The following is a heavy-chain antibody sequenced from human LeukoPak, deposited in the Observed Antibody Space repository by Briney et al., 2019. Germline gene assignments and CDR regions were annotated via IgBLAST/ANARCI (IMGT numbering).Heavy chain of an antibody. CDR1: GGSFSGYY. CDR3: ARVHYDFWSGYYYYFDY. J-gene: IGHJ4*02. CDR2: INHSGST. D-gene: IGHD3-3*01. Sequence: SETLSLTCAVYGGSFSGYYWSWIRQPPGKGLEWIGEINHSGSTNYNPSLKSRVTISVDTSKNQFSLKLSSVTAADTAVYYCARVHYDFWSGYYYYFDYWGQGTLVTVSS. V-gene: IGHV4-34*01.